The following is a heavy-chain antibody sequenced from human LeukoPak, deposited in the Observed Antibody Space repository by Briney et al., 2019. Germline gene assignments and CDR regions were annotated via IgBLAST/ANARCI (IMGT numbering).Heavy chain of an antibody. CDR1: GFTFSSYS. CDR3: ARVLEWFGEFSTLDY. Sequence: PGGSLRLSCAVSGFTFSSYSMHWVRQAPGKGLEYVSAISPNGGKTYYANSVLGRFTISRDNSKNTLYLQMNSLRAEDTAVYYCARVLEWFGEFSTLDYWGQGTLVTVSS. D-gene: IGHD3-10*01. V-gene: IGHV3-64*04. J-gene: IGHJ4*02. CDR2: ISPNGGKT.